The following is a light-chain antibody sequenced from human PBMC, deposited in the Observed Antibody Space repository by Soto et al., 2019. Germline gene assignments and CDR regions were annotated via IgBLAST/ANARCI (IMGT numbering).Light chain of an antibody. CDR3: SSYAVSNSLV. Sequence: QSALTQPPSASGSPGQSVTISCTGTSSDVGDYNYVSWYQQHPGEAPKLMIYEVSKRPSGVPDRFSGSKSGNTASLTVSGLQAEDEADYYCSSYAVSNSLVFGGGTKLTVL. V-gene: IGLV2-8*01. CDR1: SSDVGDYNY. J-gene: IGLJ2*01. CDR2: EVS.